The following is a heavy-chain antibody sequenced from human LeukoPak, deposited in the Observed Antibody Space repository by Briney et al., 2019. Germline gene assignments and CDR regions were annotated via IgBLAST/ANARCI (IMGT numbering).Heavy chain of an antibody. J-gene: IGHJ4*02. CDR2: IRYDGTNK. CDR1: GFTFSSYG. D-gene: IGHD1-14*01. Sequence: GGSLRLSCAASGFTFSSYGMHWVRQAPGKGLEWLTFIRYDGTNKYYADSVKGRFTISRDNSKNTMYLQMRSLRAEDTAVYYCARDTGVRPRVAHFDFWGQGTLVTVSS. CDR3: ARDTGVRPRVAHFDF. V-gene: IGHV3-30*02.